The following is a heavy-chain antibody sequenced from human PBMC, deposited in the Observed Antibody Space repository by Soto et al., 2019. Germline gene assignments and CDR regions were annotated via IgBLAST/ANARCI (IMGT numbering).Heavy chain of an antibody. CDR1: GSTFSNYT. D-gene: IGHD4-17*01. V-gene: IGHV1-69*02. J-gene: IGHJ6*03. Sequence: QVQLVQSGAEVKKPGSSVKVSCKASGSTFSNYTISWVRQAPGQGLEWMGRIIPILGVANYAQKFQGRVTXXXXXXXXXXXXXXXXXXXXXXXXYYCARVAEMGTVTKGFYYYMDVWGEGTTVTVSS. CDR3: ARVAEMGTVTKGFYYYMDV. CDR2: IIPILGVA.